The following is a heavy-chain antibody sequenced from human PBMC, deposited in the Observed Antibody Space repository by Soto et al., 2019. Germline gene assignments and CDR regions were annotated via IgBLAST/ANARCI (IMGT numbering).Heavy chain of an antibody. J-gene: IGHJ4*02. CDR2: ISYDGSNK. CDR1: GFTFSSYG. CDR3: ASTEDFDY. V-gene: IGHV3-30*03. Sequence: PAVSLRLSCAASGFTFSSYGMHWVRQAPGKGLEWVAVISYDGSNKYYADSVKGRFTISRDNSKNTLYLQMNSLRAEDTAVYYCASTEDFDYWGQGTLVTVSS.